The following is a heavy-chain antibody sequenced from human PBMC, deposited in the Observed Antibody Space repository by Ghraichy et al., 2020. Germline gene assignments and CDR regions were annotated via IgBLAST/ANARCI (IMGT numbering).Heavy chain of an antibody. D-gene: IGHD3-22*01. CDR1: GYTFTRYG. CDR3: ARRSGDSYYSRYHMDV. Sequence: ASVKVSCKASGYTFTRYGISWVRQAPGQGLEWMGWISPYNGDTDYAQKLQGRVTMTTDTSTSTAFMELRSLRSDDTAVYYCARRSGDSYYSRYHMDVWGKGTTVTVSS. V-gene: IGHV1-18*01. J-gene: IGHJ6*03. CDR2: ISPYNGDT.